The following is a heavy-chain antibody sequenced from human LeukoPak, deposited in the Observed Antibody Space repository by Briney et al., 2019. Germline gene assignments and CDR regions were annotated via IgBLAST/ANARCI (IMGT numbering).Heavy chain of an antibody. D-gene: IGHD1-26*01. CDR3: AKVVGASVNWFDP. Sequence: GRSLRLSCAASGFTFSSYGMHWVRQAPGKGLEWVAVISYDGSNKYYADSVKGRFTISRDNSKNTLYLQMNSLRAEDTAVYYCAKVVGASVNWFDPWGQGTLVTVSS. CDR1: GFTFSSYG. CDR2: ISYDGSNK. V-gene: IGHV3-30*18. J-gene: IGHJ5*02.